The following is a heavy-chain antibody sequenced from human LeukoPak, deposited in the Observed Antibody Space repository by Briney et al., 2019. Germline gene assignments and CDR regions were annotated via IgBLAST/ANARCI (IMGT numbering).Heavy chain of an antibody. J-gene: IGHJ4*02. CDR1: GFTFGDYA. Sequence: PGRSLRLSCTASGFTFGDYAMSWFRQAPGKGLEWVGFIRSKAYGGTTEYAASVKGRFTISRDDSKSIAYLQMNSLKTEDTAVYYCTSLLWFGELLRPDYWGQGTLVTVSS. V-gene: IGHV3-49*03. CDR2: IRSKAYGGTT. CDR3: TSLLWFGELLRPDY. D-gene: IGHD3-10*01.